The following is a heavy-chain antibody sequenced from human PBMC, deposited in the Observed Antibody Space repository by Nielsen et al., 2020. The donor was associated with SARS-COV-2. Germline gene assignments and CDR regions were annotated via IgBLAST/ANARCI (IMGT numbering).Heavy chain of an antibody. CDR1: GSTFSSYW. J-gene: IGHJ4*02. D-gene: IGHD3-10*01. Sequence: GGSLRLSCAASGSTFSSYWMSWVRQAPGKGLEWVSNIKQDGSEKYYVDSVKGRFTISRDNAKNSLYLQMNSLRAEDTAVYYCARDLYYYGPLDYWGQGTLVTVSS. V-gene: IGHV3-7*01. CDR2: IKQDGSEK. CDR3: ARDLYYYGPLDY.